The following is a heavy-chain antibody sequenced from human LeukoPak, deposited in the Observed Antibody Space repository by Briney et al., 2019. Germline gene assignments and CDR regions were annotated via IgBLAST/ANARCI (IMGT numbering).Heavy chain of an antibody. Sequence: SVKASCKASGGSFSSYAFSWLRQAPGQGLEWMGRIIPILGIANYAQKFQGRVTITADKSTSTAYMELSSLRSEDTAVYYCARDRGDYGDYGSYFDYWGQGTLVTVSS. CDR2: IIPILGIA. V-gene: IGHV1-69*04. CDR1: GGSFSSYA. J-gene: IGHJ4*02. CDR3: ARDRGDYGDYGSYFDY. D-gene: IGHD4-17*01.